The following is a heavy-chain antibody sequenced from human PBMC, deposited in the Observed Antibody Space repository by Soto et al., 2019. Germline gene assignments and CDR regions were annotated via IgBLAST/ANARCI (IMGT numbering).Heavy chain of an antibody. J-gene: IGHJ6*02. CDR2: ISGSGSTI. V-gene: IGHV3-11*01. CDR3: ARFYYDSSGYLPSPYYYYYGMDV. D-gene: IGHD3-22*01. Sequence: PGWSLRLSCVASGFTFSDYYMSWIRQAPGKGLEWVSYISGSGSTIYYADSVKGRFTISRDNAKNSLYLQMNSLRAEDTAVYYCARFYYDSSGYLPSPYYYYYGMDVWGQGTTVTVSS. CDR1: GFTFSDYY.